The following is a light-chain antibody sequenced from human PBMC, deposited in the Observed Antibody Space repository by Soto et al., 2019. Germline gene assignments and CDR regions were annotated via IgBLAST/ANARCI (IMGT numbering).Light chain of an antibody. CDR3: SSYAGSNNFV. V-gene: IGLV2-8*01. J-gene: IGLJ1*01. CDR1: SSDVGIYNY. Sequence: QSALTQPASVSGSPGQSIAISCTVSSSDVGIYNYVSWYQQHPGKVPKLIIYEVTNRPSGVPDRFSGSKSGNTASLTVSGLQAEDEADYYCSSYAGSNNFVFGSGTKVTVL. CDR2: EVT.